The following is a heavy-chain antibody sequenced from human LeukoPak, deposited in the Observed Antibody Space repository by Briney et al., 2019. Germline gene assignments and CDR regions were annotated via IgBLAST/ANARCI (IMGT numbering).Heavy chain of an antibody. D-gene: IGHD3-9*01. CDR3: ARDQNYDILTGYCYMDV. J-gene: IGHJ6*03. V-gene: IGHV1-46*01. CDR1: GYTFTSYY. Sequence: ASVKVSCKASGYTFTSYYMHWVRQAPGQGLEWMGIINPSGGSTSYAQKFQGRVTMTRDMSTSTVYMELSSLRSEDTAVYYCARDQNYDILTGYCYMDVWGKGTTVTVSS. CDR2: INPSGGST.